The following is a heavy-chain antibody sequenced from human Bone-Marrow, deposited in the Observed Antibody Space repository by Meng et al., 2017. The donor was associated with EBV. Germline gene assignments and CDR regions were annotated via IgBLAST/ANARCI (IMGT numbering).Heavy chain of an antibody. V-gene: IGHV1-2*06. CDR3: VRAKAAAAGTLIDY. Sequence: QVHLVRAEAEVNTPAASENVSCKASDYTFTGYDMHRVRQAPGQGLEWMGRINPNSGDTKYAQKFQGRVTMTRDTSISTAYMELSRLRSDDTAVYYCVRAKAAAAGTLIDYWGQGTLVTVSS. CDR1: DYTFTGYD. D-gene: IGHD6-13*01. CDR2: INPNSGDT. J-gene: IGHJ4*02.